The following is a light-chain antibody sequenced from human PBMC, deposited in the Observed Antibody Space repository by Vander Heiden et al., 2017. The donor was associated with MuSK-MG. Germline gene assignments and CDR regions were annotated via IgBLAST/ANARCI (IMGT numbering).Light chain of an antibody. Sequence: DIQMTQSPSSLSASVGDRVTITCRASQSISSYLNWYQQKPGKAPKLLIYAASSLQSGVPSRFSGSGSGTDFTLTISRLQPEDFATYYCHQSDSTPLTFGGGTKVXIK. V-gene: IGKV1-39*01. CDR1: QSISSY. J-gene: IGKJ4*01. CDR3: HQSDSTPLT. CDR2: AAS.